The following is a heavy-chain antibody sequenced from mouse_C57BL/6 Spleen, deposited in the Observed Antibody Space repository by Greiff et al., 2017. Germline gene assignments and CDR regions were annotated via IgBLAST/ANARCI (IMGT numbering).Heavy chain of an antibody. CDR1: GFTFSSYG. V-gene: IGHV5-6*01. D-gene: IGHD1-1*02. Sequence: EVMLVESGGDLVKPGGSLKLSCAASGFTFSSYGMSWVRQTPDKRLEWVATISSGGSYTYYPDSVKGRFTISRDNAKNTLYLQMSSRKSEATAMYYGARQGRVAAMDDWGQGTSVTVAS. J-gene: IGHJ4*01. CDR3: ARQGRVAAMDD. CDR2: ISSGGSYT.